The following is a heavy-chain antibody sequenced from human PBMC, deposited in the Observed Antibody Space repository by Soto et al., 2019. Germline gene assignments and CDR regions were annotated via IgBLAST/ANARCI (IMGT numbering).Heavy chain of an antibody. D-gene: IGHD2-21*02. CDR2: IKTKGDGKTT. V-gene: IGHV3-15*01. J-gene: IGHJ4*02. CDR1: GITFRNAW. CDR3: ATVVVTAW. Sequence: EVQLVESGGGLVKSGGSLRLSCVVSGITFRNAWMSWFRQAPGKGLEWVGHIKTKGDGKTTDYAAPVQGRFTISRDESKNTLYLQMDSLKTEDTAVYYCATVVVTAWWGQGTLVTVSS.